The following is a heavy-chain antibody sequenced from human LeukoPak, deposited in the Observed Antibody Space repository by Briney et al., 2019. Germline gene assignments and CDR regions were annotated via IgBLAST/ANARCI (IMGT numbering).Heavy chain of an antibody. Sequence: PGGSLRLSCAASGFTFSDHYMDWVRQAPGKGLEWVGRIRNKVNSHTTEYSASVKGRFTISRDDSTNSVYLQMNSLKTEDTAVYYCASSRLWFGESPPDYWGQGTLVTVSS. CDR1: GFTFSDHY. V-gene: IGHV3-72*01. D-gene: IGHD3-10*01. CDR3: ASSRLWFGESPPDY. J-gene: IGHJ4*02. CDR2: IRNKVNSHTT.